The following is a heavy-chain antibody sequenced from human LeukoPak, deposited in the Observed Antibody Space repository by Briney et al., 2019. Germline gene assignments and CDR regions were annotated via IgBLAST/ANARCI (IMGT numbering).Heavy chain of an antibody. CDR2: ISSSSSTI. J-gene: IGHJ4*02. CDR1: GFTFSDYY. CDR3: AKPHDSGWWMFDY. D-gene: IGHD6-13*01. V-gene: IGHV3-11*01. Sequence: GGSLRLSCAASGFTFSDYYMSWIRQAPGKGLEWVSYISSSSSTIYYADSVKGRFTISRDNAKNSLYLQMNSLRAEDTAIYYCAKPHDSGWWMFDYWGQGTLVTVSS.